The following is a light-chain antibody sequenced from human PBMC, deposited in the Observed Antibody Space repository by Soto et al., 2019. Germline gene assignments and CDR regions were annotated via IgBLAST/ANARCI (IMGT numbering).Light chain of an antibody. CDR2: AAS. V-gene: IGKV1-17*01. CDR3: EQYDSYPLT. Sequence: DIQMTQSPSSLSASVGDRVTSTCRASQGIGNELDWYQQKPGKAPKRMIYAASNLQSGVPSRFIGSESGTDFTLAISSLQPEYSRNYYCEQYDSYPLTFGGGTKLELK. CDR1: QGIGNE. J-gene: IGKJ4*01.